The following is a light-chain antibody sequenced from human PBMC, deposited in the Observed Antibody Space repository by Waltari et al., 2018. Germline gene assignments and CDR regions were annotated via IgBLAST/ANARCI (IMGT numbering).Light chain of an antibody. Sequence: DVQMTQSPSTLAASVGDTVTITCRSSENISTSFAWYQQKPGKAPNILIYKASTLDIGVSSRFSGSGSGTEFTLTISSLQPDDFATYHCQQYKSRSQTFGQGTKVEIK. CDR1: ENISTS. J-gene: IGKJ1*01. V-gene: IGKV1-5*03. CDR3: QQYKSRSQT. CDR2: KAS.